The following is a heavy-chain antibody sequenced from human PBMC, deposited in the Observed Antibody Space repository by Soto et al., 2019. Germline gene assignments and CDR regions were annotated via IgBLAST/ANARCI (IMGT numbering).Heavy chain of an antibody. CDR1: GGSIRSGGYY. Sequence: PSLPQPHPRSVSGGSIRSGGYYWTRISQVPGKGLEWIGYIYYSGSTYYNPSLKSRVAMSVDTSKNQFSLKLSSVTAADTAIYYCAREGRLAAAGRFDYWGQGTLVTVSS. J-gene: IGHJ4*02. D-gene: IGHD6-13*01. V-gene: IGHV4-31*02. CDR2: IYYSGST. CDR3: AREGRLAAAGRFDY.